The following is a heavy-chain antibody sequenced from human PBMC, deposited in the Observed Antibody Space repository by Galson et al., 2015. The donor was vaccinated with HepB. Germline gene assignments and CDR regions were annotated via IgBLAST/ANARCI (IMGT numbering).Heavy chain of an antibody. V-gene: IGHV3-30*04. CDR3: ASSEMATITWGAGFDY. Sequence: SLRLSCAASGFTFSSYAMHWVRQAPGKGLEWVAVISYDGSNKYYADSVKGRFTISRDNSKNTLYLQMNSLRAEDTAVYYCASSEMATITWGAGFDYWGQGTLVTVSS. CDR2: ISYDGSNK. CDR1: GFTFSSYA. D-gene: IGHD5-24*01. J-gene: IGHJ4*02.